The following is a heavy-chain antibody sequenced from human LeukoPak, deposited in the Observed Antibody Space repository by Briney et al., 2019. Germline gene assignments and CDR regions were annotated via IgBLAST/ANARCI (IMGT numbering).Heavy chain of an antibody. CDR2: TYYRSKWYN. CDR3: ARDNFLRGYSFIDY. D-gene: IGHD5-18*01. V-gene: IGHV6-1*01. CDR1: GDSVSSNSAA. Sequence: SQTLSLTCAISGDSVSSNSAAWNWIRQSPSRGLEWLGRTYYRSKWYNDYAVSVKSRITINPDTSKNQFSLKLSSVTAADTAVYYCARDNFLRGYSFIDYWGQGTLVTVSS. J-gene: IGHJ4*02.